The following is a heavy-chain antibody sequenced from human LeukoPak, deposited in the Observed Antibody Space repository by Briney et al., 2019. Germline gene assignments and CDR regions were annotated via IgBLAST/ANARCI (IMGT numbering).Heavy chain of an antibody. V-gene: IGHV3-30*02. Sequence: PRGSLRLSCAASGFTFSSYGMHWVRQAPGKGLEWVAFIRYDGSNKYYADSVKGRFTISRDNSKNTLYLQMNSLRAEDTAVYYCAKDHGSGSYYLFDYWGQGTLVTVSS. J-gene: IGHJ4*02. CDR1: GFTFSSYG. CDR3: AKDHGSGSYYLFDY. D-gene: IGHD3-10*01. CDR2: IRYDGSNK.